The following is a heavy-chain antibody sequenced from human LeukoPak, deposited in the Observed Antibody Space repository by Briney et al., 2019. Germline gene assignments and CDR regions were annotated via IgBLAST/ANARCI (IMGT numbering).Heavy chain of an antibody. V-gene: IGHV3-23*01. CDR2: ISGSGGST. Sequence: AGGSLRLSRAASGFTFSNYAMSWVRQAPGKGLEWVSVISGSGGSTFYADSVKGRFTISRDNAKNSLYLQMNSLRAEDTALYYCAKDRRNDFDYWGQGTLVTVSS. J-gene: IGHJ4*02. CDR3: AKDRRNDFDY. D-gene: IGHD1-14*01. CDR1: GFTFSNYA.